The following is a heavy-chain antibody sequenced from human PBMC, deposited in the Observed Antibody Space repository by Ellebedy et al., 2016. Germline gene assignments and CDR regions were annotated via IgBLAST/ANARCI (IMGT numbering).Heavy chain of an antibody. Sequence: ASVKVSCKASGYTFTSYYMHWVRQAPGQGLEWMGIINPSGGYTSYAQRFQGRVTMTRDTSTSTVYMELSSLTSEDTAVYYCVRGPDYGDSGEGVLYWGQGTLVTVSS. CDR2: INPSGGYT. D-gene: IGHD4-17*01. V-gene: IGHV1-46*01. J-gene: IGHJ4*02. CDR3: VRGPDYGDSGEGVLY. CDR1: GYTFTSYY.